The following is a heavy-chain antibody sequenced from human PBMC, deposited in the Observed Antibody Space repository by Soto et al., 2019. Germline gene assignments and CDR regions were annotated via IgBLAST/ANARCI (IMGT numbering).Heavy chain of an antibody. CDR1: GYTFTSYG. CDR2: ISAYNGNT. V-gene: IGHV1-18*01. CDR3: ARLYYYDSSGPPMDV. D-gene: IGHD3-22*01. Sequence: ASVKVSCKASGYTFTSYGISWVRQAPGQGLEWMGWISAYNGNTNYARKLQGRVTMTTDTSTSTAYMELRSLRSDDTAVYYCARLYYYDSSGPPMDVWGQGTTVTVSS. J-gene: IGHJ6*02.